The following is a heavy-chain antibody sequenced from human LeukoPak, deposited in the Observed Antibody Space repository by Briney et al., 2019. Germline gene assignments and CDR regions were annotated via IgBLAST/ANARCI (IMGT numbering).Heavy chain of an antibody. J-gene: IGHJ4*02. CDR2: INHSGST. Sequence: SETLSLTCAVYGGSFSGYYWSWIRQPPGKGLEWIGEINHSGSTNYNPSLKSRVTISVDTSKNQFSLKLSSVTAADTAVYYCARGGYFDYWGQGTLVTVSS. CDR3: ARGGYFDY. CDR1: GGSFSGYY. V-gene: IGHV4-34*01.